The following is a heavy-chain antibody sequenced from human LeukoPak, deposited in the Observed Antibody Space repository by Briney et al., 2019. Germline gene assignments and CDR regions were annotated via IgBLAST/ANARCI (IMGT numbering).Heavy chain of an antibody. J-gene: IGHJ4*02. V-gene: IGHV4-59*12. Sequence: SSETLSLTCTVSGGSISSYYWSWIRQPPGKGLEWIGYIYYSGSTNYNPSLKSRVTISVDTSKNQSSLKLSSVTAADTAVYYCARGHYSSSSDYFDYWGQGTLVTVSS. D-gene: IGHD6-6*01. CDR2: IYYSGST. CDR1: GGSISSYY. CDR3: ARGHYSSSSDYFDY.